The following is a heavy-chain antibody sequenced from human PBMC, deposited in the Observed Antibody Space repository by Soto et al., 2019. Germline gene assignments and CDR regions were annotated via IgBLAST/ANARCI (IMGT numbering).Heavy chain of an antibody. CDR2: VSGGGGST. CDR1: GFTFSTYG. CDR3: SRGAGAAEINRFDI. J-gene: IGHJ5*02. Sequence: GESLKISCAASGFTFSTYGMSWVRQAPGKGLEWVSAVSGGGGSTYYADSVKGRFTISRDNSKNTPDLQMNSLRAEDTAVYYCSRGAGAAEINRFDIWGQGSLVTVSS. V-gene: IGHV3-23*01. D-gene: IGHD6-13*01.